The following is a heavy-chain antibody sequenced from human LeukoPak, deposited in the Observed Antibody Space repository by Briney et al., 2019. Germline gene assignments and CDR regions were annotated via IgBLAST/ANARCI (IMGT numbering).Heavy chain of an antibody. J-gene: IGHJ3*02. V-gene: IGHV3-23*01. CDR1: GFTFSSYA. CDR3: AKVRIQLWLFGAFDI. Sequence: GGSLRLSCAASGFTFSSYAMSWVRQAPGKWLEWVSAISGSGGSTYYADSVKGRFTISRDNSKNTLYLQMNSLRAEDTAVYYCAKVRIQLWLFGAFDIWGQGTMVTVSS. CDR2: ISGSGGST. D-gene: IGHD5-18*01.